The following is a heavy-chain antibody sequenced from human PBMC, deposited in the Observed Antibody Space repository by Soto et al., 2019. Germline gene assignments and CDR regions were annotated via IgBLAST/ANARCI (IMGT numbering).Heavy chain of an antibody. CDR2: IYHNGRF. Sequence: PSETLSLTCAVSGGSLTSSWWTWLRQPPGKGLEWIGEIYHNGRFNYNPSLRSRLTISIDKSKNQLSLKLTSVTAADTAVHYCVRNVWYRFDPWGAGTLVAVSS. CDR1: GGSLTSSW. J-gene: IGHJ5*02. CDR3: VRNVWYRFDP. D-gene: IGHD6-13*01. V-gene: IGHV4-4*02.